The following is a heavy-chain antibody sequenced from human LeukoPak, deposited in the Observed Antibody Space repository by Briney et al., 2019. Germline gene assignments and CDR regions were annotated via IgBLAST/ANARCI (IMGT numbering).Heavy chain of an antibody. D-gene: IGHD6-13*01. CDR1: GYIFTSYG. J-gene: IGHJ4*02. CDR2: ISAYNGNT. Sequence: GASVKVSCKASGYIFTSYGITWVRQAPGQGLECMGWISAYNGNTNYAQKLQGRVILTTDTSTSTAYMELRSLRSDDTAVYYCARDPNSSGWYGGDYWGQGTLVTVSS. V-gene: IGHV1-18*01. CDR3: ARDPNSSGWYGGDY.